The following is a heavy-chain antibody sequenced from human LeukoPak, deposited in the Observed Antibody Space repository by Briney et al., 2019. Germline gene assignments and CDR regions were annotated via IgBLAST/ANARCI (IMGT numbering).Heavy chain of an antibody. J-gene: IGHJ4*02. CDR2: IKSKVDGGTT. V-gene: IGHV3-15*01. CDR3: AVERGGCSAVTCYAFNH. Sequence: GGSLRLSCAASGFTFSNFDMSRVRQAPGKGLEWVGRIKSKVDGGTTDYAAPVKGRFTISRDDSQNKLFLQMNSLEIGDTAVYYCAVERGGCSAVTCYAFNHWGQGTLVTVSS. D-gene: IGHD2-15*01. CDR1: GFTFSNFD.